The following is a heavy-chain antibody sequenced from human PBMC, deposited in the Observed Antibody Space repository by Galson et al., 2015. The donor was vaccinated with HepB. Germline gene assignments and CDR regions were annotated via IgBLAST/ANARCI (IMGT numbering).Heavy chain of an antibody. CDR1: GQTFTNYW. CDR3: ARLSPYYYGSGRLGDYYMDV. CDR2: IYPGDYDT. D-gene: IGHD3-10*01. V-gene: IGHV5-51*01. Sequence: QSGAEVKKPGESLKISCKDSGQTFTNYWFGWVRQMPGKGLEWMGIIYPGDYDTRYSPSFQGHVTISVDKSISTAYLQWSSLRASDTAMYYCARLSPYYYGSGRLGDYYMDVWGKGTTVSVSS. J-gene: IGHJ6*03.